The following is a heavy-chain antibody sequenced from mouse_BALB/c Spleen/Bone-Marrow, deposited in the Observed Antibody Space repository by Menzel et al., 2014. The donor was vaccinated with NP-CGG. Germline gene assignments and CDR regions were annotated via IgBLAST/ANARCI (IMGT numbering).Heavy chain of an antibody. V-gene: IGHV5-9-1*01. Sequence: EVMLVESGGGLVKPGESLKLSCAASGFTFSSFAMSWVRQTPEKRLEWVATISSGGGYTYYPDSVKGRFTISRDNAKNSLYLQMSSLRSEDTAMYYCARQESIYDGYYGGFTYWGQGTLVTVSA. CDR1: GFTFSSFA. J-gene: IGHJ3*01. D-gene: IGHD2-3*01. CDR3: ARQESIYDGYYGGFTY. CDR2: ISSGGGYT.